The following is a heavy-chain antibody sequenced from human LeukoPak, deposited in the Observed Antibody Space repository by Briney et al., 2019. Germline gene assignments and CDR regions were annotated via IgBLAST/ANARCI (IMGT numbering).Heavy chain of an antibody. D-gene: IGHD3/OR15-3a*01. J-gene: IGHJ5*02. CDR3: ARTPDFWTTYRWFDP. CDR1: GFTFTSYA. V-gene: IGHV3-23*01. CDR2: ISGSGGST. Sequence: GGSLRLSCAVSGFTFTSYAMSWVRQAPGKGLEWVSAISGSGGSTFYADAVKGRFTISRDNSKNTLYLQMNSLRAEDTAVYYCARTPDFWTTYRWFDPWGQGTLVTVSS.